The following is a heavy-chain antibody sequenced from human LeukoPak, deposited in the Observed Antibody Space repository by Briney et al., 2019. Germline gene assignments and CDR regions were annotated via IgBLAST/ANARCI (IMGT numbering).Heavy chain of an antibody. CDR1: GFTFSSYA. D-gene: IGHD2-21*02. Sequence: PGGSLRLSCAASGFTFSSYAMSWVRQAPGEGLEWVSALSGSGGSTYYADSVEGWFTISRDNTKNTLYLQMNSLRAEDTAVYYWAKQGPARIPIVVVTAMAHWGQGTLVTVSS. CDR3: AKQGPARIPIVVVTAMAH. J-gene: IGHJ4*02. CDR2: LSGSGGST. V-gene: IGHV3-23*01.